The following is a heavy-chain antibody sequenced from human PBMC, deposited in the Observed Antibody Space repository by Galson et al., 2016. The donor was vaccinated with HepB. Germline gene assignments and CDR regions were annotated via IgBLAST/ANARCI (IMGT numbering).Heavy chain of an antibody. Sequence: SLRLSCAASGFTFSSYEMNWVRKAPGKGLEWVSYTSSSGSTIYSADSVKGRFTISRDNAKNSLYLQMNSLRAEDTAVYYCARVAGNPGRTAYYDYWGLGTLVTVSS. CDR2: TSSSGSTI. J-gene: IGHJ4*02. CDR3: ARVAGNPGRTAYYDY. CDR1: GFTFSSYE. D-gene: IGHD4-23*01. V-gene: IGHV3-48*03.